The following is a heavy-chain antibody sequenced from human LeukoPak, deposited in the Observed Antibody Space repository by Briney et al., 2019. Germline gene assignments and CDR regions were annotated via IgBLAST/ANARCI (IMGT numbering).Heavy chain of an antibody. CDR3: AMKTGWGYFDY. J-gene: IGHJ4*02. Sequence: GGSLRLSCAASGFAFSSYAMSWVRQPPGKGLEWVSVISRRDDYTYYADSVKGRFTISRDNSKSTLYLQMNSLRAEDTAVYYCAMKTGWGYFDYWGQGTLVTVSS. CDR2: ISRRDDYT. CDR1: GFAFSSYA. D-gene: IGHD2-15*01. V-gene: IGHV3-23*01.